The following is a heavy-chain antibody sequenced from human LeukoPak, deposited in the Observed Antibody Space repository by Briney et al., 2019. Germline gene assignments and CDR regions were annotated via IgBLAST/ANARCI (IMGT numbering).Heavy chain of an antibody. CDR2: INHSGST. Sequence: SEALSLTCAVYGGSFSGYYWSWIRQPPGKGLEWIGEINHSGSTNYNPSLKSRVTISVDTSKNQFSLKLSSVTAADTAVYYCARVGVGATPFDYWGQGTLVTVSS. J-gene: IGHJ4*02. CDR3: ARVGVGATPFDY. D-gene: IGHD1-26*01. CDR1: GGSFSGYY. V-gene: IGHV4-34*01.